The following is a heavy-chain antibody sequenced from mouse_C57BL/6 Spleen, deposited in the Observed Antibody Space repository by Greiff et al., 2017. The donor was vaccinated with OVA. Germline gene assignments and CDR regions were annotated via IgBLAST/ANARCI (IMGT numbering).Heavy chain of an antibody. Sequence: VQLQQSGAELVRPGASVKLSCKASGYTFTDYYINWVKQRPGQGLEWIARIYPGSGNTYYNEKFKGKATLTAEKSSSTAYMQLSSLTSEDSAVYFCARDLLTPNAMDYWGQGTSVTVSS. V-gene: IGHV1-76*01. J-gene: IGHJ4*01. CDR2: IYPGSGNT. CDR1: GYTFTDYY. CDR3: ARDLLTPNAMDY.